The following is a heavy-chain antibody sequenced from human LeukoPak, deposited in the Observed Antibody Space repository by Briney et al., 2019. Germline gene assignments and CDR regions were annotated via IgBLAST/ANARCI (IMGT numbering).Heavy chain of an antibody. D-gene: IGHD3-9*01. CDR1: GGSFSGYY. CDR3: ARRMENYDVLNMDAFDI. CDR2: INHSGST. J-gene: IGHJ3*02. V-gene: IGHV4-34*01. Sequence: PSETLSLTCAVYGGSFSGYYWSWIRQPPGKGLEWIGEINHSGSTNYNPSLKSRVTISVDTSKNQFSLKLTSMTAADTAVYYCARRMENYDVLNMDAFDIWGHGTRVTVSS.